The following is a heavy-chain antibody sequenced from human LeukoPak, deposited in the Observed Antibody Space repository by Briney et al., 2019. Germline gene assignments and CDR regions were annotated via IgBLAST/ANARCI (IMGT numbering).Heavy chain of an antibody. CDR3: ARWQRGESPSFDY. J-gene: IGHJ4*02. Sequence: SETLSLTCAVYGGSFSGYYWSWIRQPPGKGLEWIGSIYYSGSTYYNPSLKSRVTISVDTSKNQFSLKLSSVTAADTAVYYCARWQRGESPSFDYWGQGTLVTVSS. CDR2: IYYSGST. CDR1: GGSFSGYY. D-gene: IGHD3-16*01. V-gene: IGHV4-34*01.